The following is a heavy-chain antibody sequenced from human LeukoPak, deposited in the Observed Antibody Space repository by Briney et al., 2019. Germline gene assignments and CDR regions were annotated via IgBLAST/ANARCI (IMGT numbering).Heavy chain of an antibody. CDR2: IYYRGST. CDR1: GGSISNYY. Sequence: SESLSLTCTVSGGSISNYYWSWIRQPPGKGLECIGYIYYRGSTNYNPSLKSRVTMSVDRSKNQFSLKLRSVTAADTAVYYCARASPRGDHMHVWGKGTTVTVSS. J-gene: IGHJ6*03. V-gene: IGHV4-59*01. CDR3: ARASPRGDHMHV. D-gene: IGHD2-21*02.